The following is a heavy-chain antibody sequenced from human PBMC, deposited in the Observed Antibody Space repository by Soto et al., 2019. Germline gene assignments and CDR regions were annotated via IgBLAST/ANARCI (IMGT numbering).Heavy chain of an antibody. D-gene: IGHD6-19*01. CDR2: ISGSGSST. CDR1: GFSFNNYA. CDR3: TKSLGIAVATTFSIDY. V-gene: IGHV3-23*01. Sequence: EVQLLESGGGLVQPGGSLRLSCAASGFSFNNYAMSWVRQAPGKGLEWVSSISGSGSSTYYADSVKGRFTISRDNSKNTLYLQMNSLGAEDTAVFYCTKSLGIAVATTFSIDYWGQGTLVTVSS. J-gene: IGHJ4*02.